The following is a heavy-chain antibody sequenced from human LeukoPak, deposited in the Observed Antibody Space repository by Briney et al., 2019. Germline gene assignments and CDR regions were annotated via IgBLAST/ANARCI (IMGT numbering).Heavy chain of an antibody. J-gene: IGHJ4*02. D-gene: IGHD1-1*01. V-gene: IGHV3-33*01. CDR2: IWYDGSNK. Sequence: EWVAVIWYDGSNKYYADSVKGRFTISRDNSKDTLYLQMDSLRVEDTAVYYCARWGDNRGVDYWGQGTLVTVSS. CDR3: ARWGDNRGVDY.